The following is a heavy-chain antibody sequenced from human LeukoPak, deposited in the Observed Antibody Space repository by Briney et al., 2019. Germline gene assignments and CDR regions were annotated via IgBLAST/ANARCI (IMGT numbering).Heavy chain of an antibody. V-gene: IGHV1-2*04. Sequence: GASVKVSCKASGYTFTSYGISWVRQAPGQGLEWMGWINPNSGGTNYAQKFQGWVTMTRDTSISTAYMELSRLRSDDTAVYYCARGVMILWFGELPALDYWGQGTLVTVSS. CDR1: GYTFTSYG. CDR3: ARGVMILWFGELPALDY. D-gene: IGHD3-10*01. J-gene: IGHJ4*02. CDR2: INPNSGGT.